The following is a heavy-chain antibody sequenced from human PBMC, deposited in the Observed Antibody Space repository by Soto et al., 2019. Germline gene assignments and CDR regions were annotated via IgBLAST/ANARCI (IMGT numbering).Heavy chain of an antibody. V-gene: IGHV3-21*01. CDR1: GFTFRTCS. CDR2: ISSRSDI. J-gene: IGHJ6*02. CDR3: AREYTAWPLDYCLDF. D-gene: IGHD2-2*02. Sequence: SCLGSGFTFRTCSINWVRQAPGKWLEWVSPISSRSDIYYADSVKGRFTISRDNAKNSVSLQMNSLRAEDTAVYYCAREYTAWPLDYCLDFWGQATTLSVSS.